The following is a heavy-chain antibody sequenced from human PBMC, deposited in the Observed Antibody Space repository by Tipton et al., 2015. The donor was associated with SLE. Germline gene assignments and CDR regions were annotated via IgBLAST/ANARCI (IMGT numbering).Heavy chain of an antibody. Sequence: LRLSCAASGFTFSSYAMSWVRQAPGKGLEWIGEINHSGSTNYNPSLKSRVTISVDTSKNQFSLKLSSVTAADTAVYYCARDSYSSSSGSYYYGMDVWGQGTTVTVSS. V-gene: IGHV4-34*01. CDR1: GFTFSSYA. J-gene: IGHJ6*02. CDR3: ARDSYSSSSGSYYYGMDV. D-gene: IGHD6-6*01. CDR2: INHSGST.